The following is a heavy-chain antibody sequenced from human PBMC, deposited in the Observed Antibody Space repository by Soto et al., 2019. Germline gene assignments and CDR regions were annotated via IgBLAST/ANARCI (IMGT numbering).Heavy chain of an antibody. Sequence: XGSLILSCVASGFTFSSYAMSWVRQAPGRRLEWVATFSGGRDTTWHADSVKGRFTVSRDSSKNTLSLQMNSLRPEDTALYYCAKATSATCTGSICYSFDYWGQGTLVTVSS. J-gene: IGHJ4*02. CDR2: FSGGRDTT. CDR1: GFTFSSYA. V-gene: IGHV3-23*01. CDR3: AKATSATCTGSICYSFDY. D-gene: IGHD2-21*01.